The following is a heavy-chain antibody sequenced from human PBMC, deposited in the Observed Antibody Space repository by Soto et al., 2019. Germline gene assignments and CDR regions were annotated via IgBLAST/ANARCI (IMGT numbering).Heavy chain of an antibody. CDR2: IYYTGTT. CDR1: GGSISNSNYY. J-gene: IGHJ5*02. CDR3: GRACISRCVDRRCPAWFGP. Sequence: SETLSLTCTVSGGSISNSNYYWSWIRHHPGKGLEWIGYIYYTGTTYYSPSLESRVAISVDTSQNQFSLKLGAVTAADTAVYFCGRACISRCVDRRCPAWFGPWGQGHLVTLCS. V-gene: IGHV4-31*03. D-gene: IGHD2-21*01.